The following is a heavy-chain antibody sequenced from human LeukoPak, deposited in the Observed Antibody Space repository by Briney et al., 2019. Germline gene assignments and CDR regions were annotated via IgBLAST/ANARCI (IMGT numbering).Heavy chain of an antibody. Sequence: GGSLRLSCAASGFTFSNAWMSWVRQAPGKGLEWVARIKSKTDGGTTDYAAPVKGRFTISRDDSKNTLYLQMNSLKTEDTAVYYCTTDPPNIVVVPAASWGQGTLVTVSS. CDR1: GFTFSNAW. D-gene: IGHD2-2*01. J-gene: IGHJ4*02. CDR2: IKSKTDGGTT. CDR3: TTDPPNIVVVPAAS. V-gene: IGHV3-15*01.